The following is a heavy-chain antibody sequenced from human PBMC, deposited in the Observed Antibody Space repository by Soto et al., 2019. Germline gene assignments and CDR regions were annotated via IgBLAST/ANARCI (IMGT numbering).Heavy chain of an antibody. CDR2: ISSSGGTI. J-gene: IGHJ4*01. Sequence: GGSLRLSCAASGFILSSYEVNWVRQAPGKGLEWVSYISSSGGTIYYADSVKGRFTISRDNAKNSLSLQMNSLRAEDTAVYYCARVRIGYGDIDYLGHGTLLTVSS. D-gene: IGHD4-17*01. CDR3: ARVRIGYGDIDY. CDR1: GFILSSYE. V-gene: IGHV3-48*03.